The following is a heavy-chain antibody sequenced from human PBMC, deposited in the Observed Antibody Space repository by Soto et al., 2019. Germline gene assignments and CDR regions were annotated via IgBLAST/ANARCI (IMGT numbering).Heavy chain of an antibody. V-gene: IGHV5-51*01. CDR2: IYPGDSDT. Sequence: GESLKISCKASGYSFTSYWIGWVRQMPGKGLEWMGIIYPGDSDTRYSPSFQGQVTISADKSISTAYLQWNSLKASDSAIYYCARLETYDYMSYWAQGTLVTVSS. J-gene: IGHJ4*02. CDR1: GYSFTSYW. CDR3: ARLETYDYMSY. D-gene: IGHD3-10*01.